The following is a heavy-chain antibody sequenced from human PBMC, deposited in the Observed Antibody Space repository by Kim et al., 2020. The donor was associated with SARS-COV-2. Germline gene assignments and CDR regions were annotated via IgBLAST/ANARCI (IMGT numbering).Heavy chain of an antibody. CDR2: IRSKAYGGTT. J-gene: IGHJ4*02. Sequence: GGSLRLSCTASGFTFGDYAMSWFRQAPGKGLEWVGFIRSKAYGGTTEYAASVKGRFTISRDDSKSIAYLQMNSLKTEDTAVYYCTRVGSCSGGSCYRGPLDYWGQGTLVTVSS. CDR1: GFTFGDYA. D-gene: IGHD2-15*01. V-gene: IGHV3-49*03. CDR3: TRVGSCSGGSCYRGPLDY.